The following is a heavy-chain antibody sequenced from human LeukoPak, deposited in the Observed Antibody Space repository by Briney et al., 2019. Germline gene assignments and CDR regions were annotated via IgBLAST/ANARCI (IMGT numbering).Heavy chain of an antibody. Sequence: GGSLRLSCAASGFTFSSYSMNWVRQAPGKGLEWVSYISSSSYTTYYADSVKGRFTISRVNAKNSLYLQMNSLRAEDTAVYYCARDSRSTFDYWGQGTLVTVSS. CDR1: GFTFSSYS. CDR2: ISSSSYTT. J-gene: IGHJ4*02. D-gene: IGHD6-13*01. CDR3: ARDSRSTFDY. V-gene: IGHV3-48*01.